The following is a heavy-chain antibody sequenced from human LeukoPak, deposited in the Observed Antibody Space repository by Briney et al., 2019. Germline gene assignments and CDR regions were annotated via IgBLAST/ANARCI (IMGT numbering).Heavy chain of an antibody. V-gene: IGHV3-7*03. CDR1: GFTFSSYW. J-gene: IGHJ4*02. CDR3: ARDTLSSAVVVPAAIVDY. Sequence: GVSLRLSCAASGFTFSSYWMSWVRQAPGKGLEWVANIKQDGSEKYYVDSVKGRFTISRDNAKNSLYLQMNSLRAEDTAVYYCARDTLSSAVVVPAAIVDYWGQGTLVTVSS. CDR2: IKQDGSEK. D-gene: IGHD2-2*02.